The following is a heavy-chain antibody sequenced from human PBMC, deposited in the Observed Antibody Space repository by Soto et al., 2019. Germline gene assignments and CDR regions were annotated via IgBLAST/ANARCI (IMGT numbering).Heavy chain of an antibody. V-gene: IGHV3-23*01. D-gene: IGHD2-2*01. CDR1: GFTFSNYA. CDR2: ITGSGGDT. Sequence: GGSLRLSCAASGFTFSNYAMSWVRQSPGKGLEWVSAITGSGGDTYHADSVKGRFTISRDNTKNTLYLQMNSLKAEDTAVFYCAKGSASSRPYYFDYWGQGALVTVSS. CDR3: AKGSASSRPYYFDY. J-gene: IGHJ4*02.